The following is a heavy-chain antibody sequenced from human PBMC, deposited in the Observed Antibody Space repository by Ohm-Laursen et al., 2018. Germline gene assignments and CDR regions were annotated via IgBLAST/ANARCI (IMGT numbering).Heavy chain of an antibody. CDR1: GGTFSSYA. Sequence: GSSVKVSCKASGGTFSSYAISWVRQAPGQGLEWMGGIIPIFGTANYAQKFQGRVTITADESTSTAYMELSSLRSEDTAVYYCARDSPRVPAAIGGWFDPWGQGTLVTVSS. J-gene: IGHJ5*02. D-gene: IGHD2-2*01. V-gene: IGHV1-69*01. CDR2: IIPIFGTA. CDR3: ARDSPRVPAAIGGWFDP.